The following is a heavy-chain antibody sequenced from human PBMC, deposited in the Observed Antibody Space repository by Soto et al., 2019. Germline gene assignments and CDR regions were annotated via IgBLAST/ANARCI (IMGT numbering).Heavy chain of an antibody. CDR2: INPSGGST. CDR3: AREWNVLMVYAHNWFDP. V-gene: IGHV1-46*03. D-gene: IGHD2-8*01. CDR1: GYTFTSYY. J-gene: IGHJ5*02. Sequence: EASVKVSCKASGYTFTSYYMHWVRQAPGQGLEWMGIINPSGGSTSYAQKFQGRVTMTRDTSTSTVYMELSSLRSEDTAVYYCAREWNVLMVYAHNWFDPWGQGTLVTVSS.